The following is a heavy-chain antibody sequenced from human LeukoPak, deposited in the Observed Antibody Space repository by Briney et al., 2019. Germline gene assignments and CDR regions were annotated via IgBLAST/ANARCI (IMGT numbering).Heavy chain of an antibody. CDR1: GGSISSYY. D-gene: IGHD2-2*01. J-gene: IGHJ6*03. CDR2: IYYSGST. V-gene: IGHV4-59*12. CDR3: ATLKYCSSTSCSNYYMDV. Sequence: SETLSLTCTVSGGSISSYYWSWIRQPPGKGLEWIGYIYYSGSTNYNPSLKSRVTISVDTSKNQFSLKLSSVTAADTAVYYCATLKYCSSTSCSNYYMDVWGKGTTVTVSS.